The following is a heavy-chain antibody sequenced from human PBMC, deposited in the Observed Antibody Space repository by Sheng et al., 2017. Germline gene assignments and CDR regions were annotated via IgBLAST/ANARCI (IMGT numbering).Heavy chain of an antibody. D-gene: IGHD1-26*01. J-gene: IGHJ4*02. CDR1: VHVRNYA. CDR2: ISSAGSKV. Sequence: QLVEVVGEAWSEAWGVPETLMCSLWVHVRNYAMNWVRQAPGKGPEWISYISSAGSKVHYAASVKGRFTISKDNGDNSLHLQMNSLRLDDTAMYYCARDPLGVGATDWGQGTLVIVSS. CDR3: ARDPLGVGATD. V-gene: IGHV3-48*01.